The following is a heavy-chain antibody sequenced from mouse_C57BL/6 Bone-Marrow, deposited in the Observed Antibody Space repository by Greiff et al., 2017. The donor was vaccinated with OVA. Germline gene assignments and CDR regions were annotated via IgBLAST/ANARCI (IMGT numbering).Heavy chain of an antibody. CDR1: GFTFSSYG. CDR3: ARRWFAY. J-gene: IGHJ3*01. Sequence: EVMLVESGGDLVKPGGSLKLSCAASGFTFSSYGMSWVRQTPDKRLEWVATISSGGSYTYYPDSVKGRFAISRDNAKNTLYLQLSRLKSEDTAMYYCARRWFAYWGQGTLVTVSA. CDR2: ISSGGSYT. V-gene: IGHV5-6*02.